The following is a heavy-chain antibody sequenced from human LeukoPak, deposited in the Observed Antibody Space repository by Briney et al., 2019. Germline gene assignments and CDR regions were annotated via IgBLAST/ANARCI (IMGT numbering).Heavy chain of an antibody. CDR3: AKGILGSCNGATCYPLDY. J-gene: IGHJ4*02. Sequence: PGGSLRLSCAGSGFTFSSYAMAWVRQTPEKGLEWVAIISSSDGGTYYIDSVKGRFTISRDNSKNMLNLQMNSLRAEDTAVYYCAKGILGSCNGATCYPLDYWGQGTLVTVSS. D-gene: IGHD2-8*01. CDR2: ISSSDGGT. CDR1: GFTFSSYA. V-gene: IGHV3-23*01.